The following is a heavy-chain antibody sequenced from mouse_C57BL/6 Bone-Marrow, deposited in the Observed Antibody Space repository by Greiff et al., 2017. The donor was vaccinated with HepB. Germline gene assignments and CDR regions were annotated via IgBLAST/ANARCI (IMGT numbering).Heavy chain of an antibody. Sequence: VQLQQPGAELVKPGASVKLSCKASGYTFTSYWMHWVKQRPGQGLEWIGMIHPNSGSTNYNEKFKSKATLTVDKSSSTAYMQLSSLTSEDSAVYYCARSSMVTTDPGVWGTGTTVTVSS. CDR1: GYTFTSYW. J-gene: IGHJ1*03. V-gene: IGHV1-64*01. CDR3: ARSSMVTTDPGV. D-gene: IGHD2-2*01. CDR2: IHPNSGST.